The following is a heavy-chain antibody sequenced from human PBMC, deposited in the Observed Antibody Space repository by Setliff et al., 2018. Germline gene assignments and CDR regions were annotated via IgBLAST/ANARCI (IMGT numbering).Heavy chain of an antibody. J-gene: IGHJ6*03. V-gene: IGHV4-34*01. CDR2: INHRGST. Sequence: SETLSLTCAAYGGSFSDYYWTWIRQPPGKGLEWIGEINHRGSTNYNPSLKSRVTISVDTSKNQFSLKLSSVTAADTAVYYCARHRIAAAVHMDVWGKGTPVTVSS. CDR1: GGSFSDYY. CDR3: ARHRIAAAVHMDV. D-gene: IGHD6-13*01.